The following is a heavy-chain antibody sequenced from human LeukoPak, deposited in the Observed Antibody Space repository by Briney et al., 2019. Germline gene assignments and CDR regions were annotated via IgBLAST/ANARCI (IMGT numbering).Heavy chain of an antibody. CDR2: IYSGGST. CDR1: GFTVSSNC. J-gene: IGHJ4*02. Sequence: GGSLRLSCAASGFTVSSNCMSWVRQAPGKGLEWVSVIYSGGSTYYADSVKGRFTISRDNSKNTLYLQMNSLRAEDTAVYYCAKEGPYHDSSGLDYWGQGTLVTVSS. CDR3: AKEGPYHDSSGLDY. V-gene: IGHV3-53*05. D-gene: IGHD3-22*01.